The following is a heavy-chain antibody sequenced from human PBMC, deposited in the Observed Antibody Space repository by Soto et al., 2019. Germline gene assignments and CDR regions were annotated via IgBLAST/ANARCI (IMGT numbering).Heavy chain of an antibody. Sequence: SETLSLTCTVSGDSIGGVGYWSWIRQFPGRGLEWIGCISSSGSTYYSPALNNRISLSLDTSQNQFSLKLLSVTAADTAIYYCARSGVTGIVIPSHWFDPWGQGTLVTVSS. CDR3: ARSGVTGIVIPSHWFDP. V-gene: IGHV4-31*03. CDR2: ISSSGST. D-gene: IGHD2-21*02. CDR1: GDSIGGVGY. J-gene: IGHJ5*02.